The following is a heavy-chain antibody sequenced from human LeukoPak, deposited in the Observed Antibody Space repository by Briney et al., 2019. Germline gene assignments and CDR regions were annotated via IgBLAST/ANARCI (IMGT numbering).Heavy chain of an antibody. CDR1: GFTFDDYA. CDR2: ISWNSGSI. CDR3: AKAGRSSSWYKARFDP. D-gene: IGHD6-13*01. J-gene: IGHJ5*02. V-gene: IGHV3-9*01. Sequence: GGSLRLSCAASGFTFDDYAMHWVRQAPGKGLEWVSGISWNSGSIGYADSVKGRFTISRDNAKNSLYLQMNSLRAEDTALYYGAKAGRSSSWYKARFDPWGQGTLVTVSS.